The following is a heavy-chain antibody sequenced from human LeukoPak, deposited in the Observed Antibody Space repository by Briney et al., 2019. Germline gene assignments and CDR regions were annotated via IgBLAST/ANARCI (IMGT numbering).Heavy chain of an antibody. CDR3: ASLRDY. CDR1: GFTFSSYN. V-gene: IGHV3-21*01. J-gene: IGHJ4*02. CDR2: ISSRSSYI. Sequence: GGSLRLSCAASGFTFSSYNMKWVRQAPGKGLEWVSSISSRSSYIFYADSVKGRFTISRDNAKKSLYLQMNSLRAEDTAVYYCASLRDYWGQGTLVTVSS.